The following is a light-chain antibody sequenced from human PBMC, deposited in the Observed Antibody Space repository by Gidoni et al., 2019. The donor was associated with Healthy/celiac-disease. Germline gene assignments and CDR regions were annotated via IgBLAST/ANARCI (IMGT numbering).Light chain of an antibody. V-gene: IGKV1-8*01. Sequence: IRMTQSPSSFPASTGDRVTITCRASQGISSYLAWYQQKPGKAPKLLIYVGSTRQSGVPSRFSGSGSGTDFTLTISCVQAEDFGTYYCQQDYSYPRTFGEGTKVEIK. CDR1: QGISSY. CDR2: VGS. CDR3: QQDYSYPRT. J-gene: IGKJ1*01.